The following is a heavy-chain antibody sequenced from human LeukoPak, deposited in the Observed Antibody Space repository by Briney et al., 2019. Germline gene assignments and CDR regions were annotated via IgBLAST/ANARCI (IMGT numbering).Heavy chain of an antibody. CDR2: IKTDGSEK. CDR3: ARDER. CDR1: GFTFDDYA. V-gene: IGHV3-7*01. Sequence: GGSLRLSCAASGFTFDDYAMHWVRQAPGKGLEWVANIKTDGSEKYYVDSVRGRFTISRDNAKDSLYLQMNTSRAEDTAIYYCARDERWGQGTLVTVSS. J-gene: IGHJ4*02.